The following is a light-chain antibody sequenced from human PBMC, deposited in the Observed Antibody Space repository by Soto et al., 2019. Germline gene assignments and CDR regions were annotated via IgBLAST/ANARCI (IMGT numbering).Light chain of an antibody. J-gene: IGKJ1*01. V-gene: IGKV1-5*01. CDR3: QQYNSYSWT. CDR1: QSISSY. CDR2: DAS. Sequence: DIQMTQSPSSLSASVGYRVTITCRASQSISSYLNWYQQKPGKAPKLLIYDASSLESGVPSRFSGSGSGTGFTLTISSLQPDDFATYYCQQYNSYSWTFGQGTKVDIK.